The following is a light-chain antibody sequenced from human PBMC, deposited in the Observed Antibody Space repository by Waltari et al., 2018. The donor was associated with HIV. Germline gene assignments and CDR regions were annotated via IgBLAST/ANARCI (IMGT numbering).Light chain of an antibody. CDR3: QQCYNNPRT. Sequence: TRMTQSPSSLSASTGDKVTITCRASQDIGNYLAWYQQKPGKAPKLLIYGASTLQSGVPPRFSGSGSGTDFTLTINCLQSEDFATYFCQQCYNNPRTFGQGTKVEIK. V-gene: IGKV1-8*01. CDR2: GAS. CDR1: QDIGNY. J-gene: IGKJ1*01.